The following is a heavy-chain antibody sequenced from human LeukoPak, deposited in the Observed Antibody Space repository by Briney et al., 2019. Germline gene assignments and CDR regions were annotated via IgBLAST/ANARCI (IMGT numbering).Heavy chain of an antibody. D-gene: IGHD4-23*01. CDR1: GYTFTSYY. CDR3: AKDLRWDHPGFDP. Sequence: ASVKVSCKASGYTFTSYYMHWVRQAPGQGLEWMGIINPGGGSTSYAQKFQDRVTMTSDTSTSTVYMDLSSLRSEDTAVYYCAKDLRWDHPGFDPWGQGTLVIVSS. J-gene: IGHJ5*02. V-gene: IGHV1-46*01. CDR2: INPGGGST.